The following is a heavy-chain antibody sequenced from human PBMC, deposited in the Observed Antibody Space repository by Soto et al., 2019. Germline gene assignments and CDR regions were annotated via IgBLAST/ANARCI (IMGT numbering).Heavy chain of an antibody. CDR3: ARGEMRGYSYGLDY. D-gene: IGHD5-18*01. V-gene: IGHV4-34*01. J-gene: IGHJ4*02. CDR1: GGSFSGYY. Sequence: SETLSLTCAVYGGSFSGYYWSWIRQPPGKGLERIGEINHSGSTNYNPSLKSRVTISVDTSKNQFSLKLSSVTAADTAVYYCARGEMRGYSYGLDYWGQGTLVTVSS. CDR2: INHSGST.